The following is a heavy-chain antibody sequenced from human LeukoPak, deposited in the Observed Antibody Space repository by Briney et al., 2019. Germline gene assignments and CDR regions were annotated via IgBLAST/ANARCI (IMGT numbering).Heavy chain of an antibody. D-gene: IGHD3-10*01. V-gene: IGHV1-69*04. CDR2: IIPILGIA. CDR1: GGTFSSYA. CDR3: ARRITMVRGANYGMDV. Sequence: SVKVSCKASGGTFSSYAISWVRQAPGRGLEWMGRIIPILGIANYAQKFQGRVTITADKSTSTAYMELSSLRSEDTAVYYCARRITMVRGANYGMDVWGQGTTVTVSS. J-gene: IGHJ6*02.